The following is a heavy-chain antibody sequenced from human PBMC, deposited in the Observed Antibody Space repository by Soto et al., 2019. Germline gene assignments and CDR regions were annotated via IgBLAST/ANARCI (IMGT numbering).Heavy chain of an antibody. J-gene: IGHJ6*02. D-gene: IGHD3-10*01. Sequence: GGSLRLSCVDFGFAFSNYWMSWVRQAPGKGLEWVANIKQDGSEKYYVDSVKGRFTISRDNAKNSLYLQMHSLRAEDTAVYYCARDRGAEYGMDVWGHGT. CDR3: ARDRGAEYGMDV. CDR2: IKQDGSEK. V-gene: IGHV3-7*01. CDR1: GFAFSNYW.